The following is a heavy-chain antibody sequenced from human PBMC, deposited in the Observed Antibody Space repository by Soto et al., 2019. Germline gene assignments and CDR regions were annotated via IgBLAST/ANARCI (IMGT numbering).Heavy chain of an antibody. CDR3: ARGYCSGGSCRRNWFDP. CDR1: GGSISSGGYS. V-gene: IGHV4-30-2*01. Sequence: SETLSLTCAVSGGSISSGGYSWSWIRQPPGKGLEWIGYIYHSGSTYYNPSLKSRVTISVDRSKNQFSLKLSSVTAADTAVYYCARGYCSGGSCRRNWFDPWGQGTLVTVSS. D-gene: IGHD2-15*01. J-gene: IGHJ5*02. CDR2: IYHSGST.